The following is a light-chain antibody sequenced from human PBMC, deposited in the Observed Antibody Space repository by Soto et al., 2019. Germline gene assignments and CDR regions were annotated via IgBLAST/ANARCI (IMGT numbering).Light chain of an antibody. CDR3: QQYNNWPPGT. Sequence: EIVMTQSPATLSVSPGERATLSCRASQSVSSNLAWYQQKPGQAPRLLIYGASTRATGIPARFSGSGSATEFTLTIGSLQSEHFAVYYCQQYNNWPPGTFGQGTRLEIK. J-gene: IGKJ5*01. CDR1: QSVSSN. V-gene: IGKV3-15*01. CDR2: GAS.